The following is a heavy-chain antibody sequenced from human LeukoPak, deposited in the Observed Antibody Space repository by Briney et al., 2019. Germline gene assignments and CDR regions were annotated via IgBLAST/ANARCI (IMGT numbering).Heavy chain of an antibody. CDR2: MNSDGSAT. CDR3: AKGPNYFDS. V-gene: IGHV3-74*01. CDR1: GFSISNYW. Sequence: GGSLRLSCAASGFSISNYWMHWVRQAPGKGLVWVTRMNSDGSATYYADSVEGRFTISRDKAKNTLYLQMNSLRAEDTAMYFCAKGPNYFDSWGQGTLVTVSS. J-gene: IGHJ4*02.